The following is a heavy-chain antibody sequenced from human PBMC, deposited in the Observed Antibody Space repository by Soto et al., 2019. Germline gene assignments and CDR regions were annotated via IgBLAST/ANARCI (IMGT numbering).Heavy chain of an antibody. V-gene: IGHV2-5*02. Sequence: QITLKESGPTLVKPTQTLTLTCTFSGFSLSTSEVGVGWIRQPPGKALQWLALIYWDDDKRYSPSLKSRLTITKDTSKNQVVLTMTNMDPVDTATYYCAHAPGIAVTTNWFDPWGLGILVTVSS. CDR1: GFSLSTSEVG. D-gene: IGHD6-19*01. CDR3: AHAPGIAVTTNWFDP. CDR2: IYWDDDK. J-gene: IGHJ5*02.